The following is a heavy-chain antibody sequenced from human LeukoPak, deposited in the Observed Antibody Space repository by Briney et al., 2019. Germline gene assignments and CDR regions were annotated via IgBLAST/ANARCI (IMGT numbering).Heavy chain of an antibody. D-gene: IGHD1-26*01. J-gene: IGHJ4*02. CDR2: IYTSGST. V-gene: IGHV4-4*07. Sequence: SETLSLTCTVSGGSISSYYRSWIRQPAGKGLEWIGRIYTSGSTNYNPSLKSRVTISVDKSKNQFSLKLSSVTAADTAVYYCARGGVGATTNFDYWGQGTLVTVSS. CDR1: GGSISSYY. CDR3: ARGGVGATTNFDY.